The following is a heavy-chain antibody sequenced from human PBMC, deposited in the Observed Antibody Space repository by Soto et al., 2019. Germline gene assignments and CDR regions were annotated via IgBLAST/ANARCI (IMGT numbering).Heavy chain of an antibody. D-gene: IGHD5-12*01. J-gene: IGHJ4*02. CDR2: ISYDGSNK. V-gene: IGHV3-30*18. CDR1: GFTFSSYG. Sequence: GGSLRLSCAASGFTFSSYGMHWVRQAPGKGLEWVAVISYDGSNKYYADSVKGRFTISRDNSKNTLYLQMNSLRAEDTAVYYCAKDRGRFLVDGYNYDYWGQGTLVTVSS. CDR3: AKDRGRFLVDGYNYDY.